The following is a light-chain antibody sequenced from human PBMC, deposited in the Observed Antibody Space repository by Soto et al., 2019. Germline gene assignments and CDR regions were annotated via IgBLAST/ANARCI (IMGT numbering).Light chain of an antibody. CDR2: GAT. CDR1: QSVTSN. V-gene: IGKV3-15*01. Sequence: EIVMTQSPATESVSPGEMVTLSCRASQSVTSNLAWYQQKPGQAPRLIVYGATTRATGIPARFSGSGSGTEFTLTISSLQSEDFAVYYCQQYNDWAPETFXQGTKVDIK. CDR3: QQYNDWAPET. J-gene: IGKJ1*01.